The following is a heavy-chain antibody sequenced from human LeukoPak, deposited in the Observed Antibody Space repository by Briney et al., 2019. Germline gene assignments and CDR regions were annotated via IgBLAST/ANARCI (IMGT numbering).Heavy chain of an antibody. CDR2: INPNSGGT. V-gene: IGHV1-2*04. D-gene: IGHD6-13*01. CDR3: ARDGYSSSWYHSGPRPDYYYYGMDV. J-gene: IGHJ6*02. CDR1: GYTFTGYY. Sequence: ASVKVSCKASGYTFTGYYMHWVRQAPGQGLEWMGWINPNSGGTNYAQKFQGWVTMTRDTSISTAYMGLSRLRSDDTAVYYCARDGYSSSWYHSGPRPDYYYYGMDVWGQGTTVTVSS.